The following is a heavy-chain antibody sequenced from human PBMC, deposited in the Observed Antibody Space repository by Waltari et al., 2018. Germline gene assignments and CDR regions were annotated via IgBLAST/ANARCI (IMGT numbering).Heavy chain of an antibody. V-gene: IGHV4-59*01. CDR1: GGSMNTYY. CDR3: ARGDRAASGSSKDLDY. D-gene: IGHD6-19*01. J-gene: IGHJ4*02. CDR2: IYDRGAP. Sequence: QVQLQESGPGLVKPSETLSLTCTVSGGSMNTYYWTWIRQPPGKGLKYVGSIYDRGAPNNNPFHRSRITIPIDTSVNESSLKVTSVTAAETAVYHCARGDRAASGSSKDLDYWGQGPMVTVSS.